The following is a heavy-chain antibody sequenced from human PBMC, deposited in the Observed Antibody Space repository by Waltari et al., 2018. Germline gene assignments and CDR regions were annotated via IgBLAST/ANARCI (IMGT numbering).Heavy chain of an antibody. J-gene: IGHJ4*02. CDR2: IIPIFGTA. CDR1: GGTFSSYA. D-gene: IGHD2-15*01. Sequence: QVQLVQSGAEVKKPGSSVKVSCKASGGTFSSYAISWVRQAPGQGLEWMGRIIPIFGTANYAQKFQGRATITADKPTSTAYMELSSLRSEDTAVYYCAREEGLGYCSGGSCHGYWGQGTLVTVSS. V-gene: IGHV1-69*08. CDR3: AREEGLGYCSGGSCHGY.